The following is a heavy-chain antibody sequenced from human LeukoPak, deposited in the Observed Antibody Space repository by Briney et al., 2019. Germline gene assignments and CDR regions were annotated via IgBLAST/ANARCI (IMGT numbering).Heavy chain of an antibody. J-gene: IGHJ4*02. Sequence: PSETLSLTCAVYGGSFSGYYWSRIRQPPGKGLEWIGEINHSGSTNYNPSLKSRVTISVDTSKNQFSLKLSSVTAADTAVYYCARHYYDSSGWPRVLDYWGQGTLVTVSS. CDR3: ARHYYDSSGWPRVLDY. D-gene: IGHD3-22*01. CDR2: INHSGST. V-gene: IGHV4-34*01. CDR1: GGSFSGYY.